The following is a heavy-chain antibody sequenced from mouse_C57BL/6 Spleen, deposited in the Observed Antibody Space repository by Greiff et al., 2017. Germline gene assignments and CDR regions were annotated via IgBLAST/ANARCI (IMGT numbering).Heavy chain of an antibody. CDR3: ARHEGGNGFDY. CDR1: GFTFSSYG. Sequence: EVHLVESGGDLVKPGGSLKLSCAASGFTFSSYGMSWVRQTPDKRLEWVATISSGGSYTYYPDSVKGRFTISRDNAKNTLYLQMSSLKSEDTAMYYCARHEGGNGFDYWGQGTTLTVSS. J-gene: IGHJ2*01. V-gene: IGHV5-6*01. CDR2: ISSGGSYT.